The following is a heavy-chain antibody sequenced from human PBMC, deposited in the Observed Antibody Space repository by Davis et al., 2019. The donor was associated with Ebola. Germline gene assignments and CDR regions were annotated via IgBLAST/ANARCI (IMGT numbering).Heavy chain of an antibody. CDR3: AKTRSNWWNDALEI. CDR1: VITFSSYA. CDR2: ISGSGGST. D-gene: IGHD2-8*02. Sequence: GESLKISCTDSVITFSSYAMTWVRQAPGKGLEWVSAISGSGGSTYYADSVKGRFTISRDNSKKTLYLQMNSLRPEDTAVYYCAKTRSNWWNDALEIWGRGTMVIVSS. J-gene: IGHJ3*02. V-gene: IGHV3-23*01.